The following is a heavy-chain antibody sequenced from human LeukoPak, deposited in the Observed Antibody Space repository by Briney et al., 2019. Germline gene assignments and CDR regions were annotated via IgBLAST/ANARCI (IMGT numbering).Heavy chain of an antibody. J-gene: IGHJ5*02. CDR1: GGSVSSGSYY. CDR2: IYYSGST. CDR3: ALLWGYSSGYRPFDP. Sequence: SETLSLTCTVSGGSVSSGSYYWSWIRQPPGKGLEWIGYIYYSGSTNYNPSLKSRVTISVDTSKNQFSLKLSSVTAADTAVYYCALLWGYSSGYRPFDPWGQGTLVTVSS. V-gene: IGHV4-61*01. D-gene: IGHD3-22*01.